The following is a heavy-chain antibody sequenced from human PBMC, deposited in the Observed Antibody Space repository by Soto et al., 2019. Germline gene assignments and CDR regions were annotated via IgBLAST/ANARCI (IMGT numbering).Heavy chain of an antibody. CDR1: GVSVSNKTYY. Sequence: SDTRSLTCSISGVSVSNKTYYSSWIRQPPGKRLDLIGYVYYSGTTNYNPSLKSRVTISVDLSKNQFSLRLSSVTTADTALYYCARTTAVPNTLRSRYFFDYWGQGNLVTVSS. V-gene: IGHV4-61*01. CDR2: VYYSGTT. D-gene: IGHD4-17*01. CDR3: ARTTAVPNTLRSRYFFDY. J-gene: IGHJ4*02.